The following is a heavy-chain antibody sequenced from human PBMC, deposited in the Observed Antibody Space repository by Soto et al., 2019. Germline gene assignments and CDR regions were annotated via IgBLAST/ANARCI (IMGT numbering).Heavy chain of an antibody. V-gene: IGHV4-31*03. D-gene: IGHD2-8*02. CDR2: IYYSGST. J-gene: IGHJ3*02. CDR3: ARNMDTWSSLPFDI. Sequence: SSETLSLTCTVSGGSINSGAYYWSWIRQHPGKGLEWIGYIYYSGSTFYNPSLRSRVTVSVDTSKNQFSLKLTSVTAVDTALYYCARNMDTWSSLPFDIWGQGTMVTVSS. CDR1: GGSINSGAYY.